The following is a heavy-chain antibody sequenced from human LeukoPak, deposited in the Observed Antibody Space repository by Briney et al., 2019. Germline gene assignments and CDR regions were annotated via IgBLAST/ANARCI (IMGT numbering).Heavy chain of an antibody. Sequence: TGGSLRLSCAASGFTFSSYWMHWVRQAPGKGLEWVSAISGSGGSTYYADSVKGRFTISRDNSKNTLYLQMNSLRAEDTAVYYCAKDHTDYGDYVFDYWGQGTLVTVSS. CDR1: GFTFSSYW. CDR2: ISGSGGST. D-gene: IGHD4-17*01. V-gene: IGHV3-23*01. J-gene: IGHJ4*02. CDR3: AKDHTDYGDYVFDY.